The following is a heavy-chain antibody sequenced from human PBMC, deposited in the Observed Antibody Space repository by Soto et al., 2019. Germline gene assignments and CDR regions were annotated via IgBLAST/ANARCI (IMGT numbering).Heavy chain of an antibody. D-gene: IGHD1-26*01. CDR2: IGGSGGTT. CDR3: AREDIMGTRSFDY. CDR1: GFTFSDHH. J-gene: IGHJ4*02. Sequence: PGGSLRLSCVGSGFTFSDHHMSWVRQAPGRGLEWVSFIGGSGGTTYYGDSVKGRFTISRDNAKNSLYLQMNSLRDEDTAVYFCAREDIMGTRSFDYWGQGTLVTVSS. V-gene: IGHV3-11*04.